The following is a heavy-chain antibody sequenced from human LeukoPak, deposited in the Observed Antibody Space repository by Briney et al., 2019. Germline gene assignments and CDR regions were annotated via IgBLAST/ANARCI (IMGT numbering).Heavy chain of an antibody. CDR3: ARDTQLVPFDY. CDR2: IYYSGST. CDR1: GGSISSSSYY. Sequence: PSETLSLTCTVSGGSISSSSYYWGWIRQPPGKGLEWIGSIYYSGSTYYNPSLKSRVTISVDTSKNQFSLKLSSVTAADTAVYYCARDTQLVPFDYWGQGTLVTVSS. J-gene: IGHJ4*02. V-gene: IGHV4-39*07. D-gene: IGHD1-1*01.